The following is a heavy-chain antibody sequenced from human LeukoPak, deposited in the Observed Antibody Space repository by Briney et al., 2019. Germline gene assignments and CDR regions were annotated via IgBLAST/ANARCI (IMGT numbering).Heavy chain of an antibody. D-gene: IGHD4/OR15-4a*01. CDR1: GGSISSGSYY. CDR3: ARRAGAYSHPYDY. CDR2: IYTSGTT. V-gene: IGHV4-61*02. J-gene: IGHJ4*02. Sequence: PSQTLSLTCTVSGGSISSGSYYWSWIRQPAGKGLEWIGRIYTSGTTNYNPSLKSRVTISVDTSKNHFSLKLSSVTAADTAVYYCARRAGAYSHPYDYWGQGTLVTVSS.